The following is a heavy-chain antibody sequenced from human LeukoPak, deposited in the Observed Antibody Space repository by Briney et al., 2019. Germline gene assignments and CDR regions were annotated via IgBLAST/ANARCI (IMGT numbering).Heavy chain of an antibody. J-gene: IGHJ4*02. D-gene: IGHD3-10*01. V-gene: IGHV1-18*01. Sequence: ASVKVSCXASGYTFSGYGINWVRQAPGQGLEWMGWIRVYNGNPNYAQRFQGRVTMTTDTSTSTAYMELRSLRSDDTAVYYCARDLDGSGSYYTDYWGQGTLVTVSS. CDR3: ARDLDGSGSYYTDY. CDR1: GYTFSGYG. CDR2: IRVYNGNP.